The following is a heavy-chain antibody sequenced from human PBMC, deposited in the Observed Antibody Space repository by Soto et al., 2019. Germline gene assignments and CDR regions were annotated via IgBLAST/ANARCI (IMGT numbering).Heavy chain of an antibody. CDR3: ARVMTTVTTVDD. V-gene: IGHV3-30-3*01. J-gene: IGHJ4*02. Sequence: GGSLRLSCAASGFTFSSYAMHWVRQAPGKGLEWVAVISYDGSNKYYADSVKGRFTISRDNSKNTLYLQMNSLRAEDTAVYYCARVMTTVTTVDDWGQGTLVTVSS. CDR2: ISYDGSNK. CDR1: GFTFSSYA. D-gene: IGHD4-17*01.